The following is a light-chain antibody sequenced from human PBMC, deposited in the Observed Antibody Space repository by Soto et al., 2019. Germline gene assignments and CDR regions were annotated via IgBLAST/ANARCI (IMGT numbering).Light chain of an antibody. J-gene: IGKJ2*01. CDR1: PNISFY. CDR3: QQSYITPST. CDR2: AAS. Sequence: DIQMTQSPSSLSASIGDRVTITCRASPNISFYLNWYQNKTGQAPKVLIYAASSLQARVPQRFSGSGCGTDFTLCISSLQPEHFATYTWQQSYITPSTFAQDTKLDIK. V-gene: IGKV1-39*01.